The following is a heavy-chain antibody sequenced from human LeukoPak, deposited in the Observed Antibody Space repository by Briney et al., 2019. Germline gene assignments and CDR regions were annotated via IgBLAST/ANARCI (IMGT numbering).Heavy chain of an antibody. V-gene: IGHV1-8*01. CDR2: MNPNSGNT. Sequence: ASVKVSCKASGYTFTSYDINWVRQATGQGLEWMGWMNPNSGNTGYAQKFQGRVTMTRNTSIRTAYMELSSLRSEDTAVYYCARTYYYDSADFRILYGMDVWGQGTTVTVSS. J-gene: IGHJ6*02. CDR1: GYTFTSYD. CDR3: ARTYYYDSADFRILYGMDV. D-gene: IGHD3-22*01.